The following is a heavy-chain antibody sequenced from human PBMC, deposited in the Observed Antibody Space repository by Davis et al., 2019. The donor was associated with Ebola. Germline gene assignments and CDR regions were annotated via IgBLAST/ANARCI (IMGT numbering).Heavy chain of an antibody. D-gene: IGHD5-18*01. CDR2: ISGSGGST. CDR1: GFTFSSYA. V-gene: IGHV3-23*01. J-gene: IGHJ3*02. Sequence: GESLKISCAASGFTFSSYAMSWVRQAPGKGLEWVSAISGSGGSTYYADSVKGRFTISRDTSKNTLYLQMNSLRAEDTAVYYCARGSPDVDTAMVGAFDIWGQGTMVTVSS. CDR3: ARGSPDVDTAMVGAFDI.